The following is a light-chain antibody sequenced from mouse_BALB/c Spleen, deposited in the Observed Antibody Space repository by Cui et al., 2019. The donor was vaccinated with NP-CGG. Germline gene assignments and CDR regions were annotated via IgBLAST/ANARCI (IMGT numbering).Light chain of an antibody. V-gene: IGLV1*01. CDR1: TEAVTTSNY. Sequence: QAVVTQESAPTTSPGATATLTCRSSTEAVTTSNYANWVQEKPEHLFTGLIGGTNNRAPGVPARFSGSLIGDKAALTNTGAQTEDEAIYFCALWYSNHWVFGRGTKLTVL. J-gene: IGLJ1*01. CDR2: GTN. CDR3: ALWYSNHWV.